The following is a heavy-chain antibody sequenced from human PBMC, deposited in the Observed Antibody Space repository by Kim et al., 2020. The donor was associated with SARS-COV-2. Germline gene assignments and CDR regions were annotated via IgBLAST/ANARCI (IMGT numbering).Heavy chain of an antibody. Sequence: SETLSLTCAVYGGSFSGYYWSWIRQPPGKGLEWIGEINHSGSTNYNPSLKSRVTISVDTSKNQFSLKLSSVTAADTAVYYCARAPRARPNYYYYMDVWGKGTTVTVSS. D-gene: IGHD6-6*01. CDR1: GGSFSGYY. J-gene: IGHJ6*03. CDR2: INHSGST. CDR3: ARAPRARPNYYYYMDV. V-gene: IGHV4-34*01.